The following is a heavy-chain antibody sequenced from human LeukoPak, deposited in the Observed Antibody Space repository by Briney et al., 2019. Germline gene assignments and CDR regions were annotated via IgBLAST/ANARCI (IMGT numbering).Heavy chain of an antibody. CDR2: VYYTGAS. J-gene: IGHJ4*02. D-gene: IGHD1-26*01. Sequence: SETLSLTCTVSGGSISSSSYYWGWIRQPLGKGLEWIGSVYYTGASHYNPSLKSRVTISVDTSKNQFSLKLSSVTAADTAVYYCARVSIVGANISFDYWGQGTLVTVSS. CDR3: ARVSIVGANISFDY. V-gene: IGHV4-39*07. CDR1: GGSISSSSYY.